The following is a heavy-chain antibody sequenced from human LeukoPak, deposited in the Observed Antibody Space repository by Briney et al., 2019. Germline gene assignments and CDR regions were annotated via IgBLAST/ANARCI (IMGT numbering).Heavy chain of an antibody. Sequence: KPGGSLRLSCAASGFTFSDYSMNWVRQAPGKGLEWVSSISRSSRHVYYAGSVKGRFTISRDDGKNSLYLQMNSLRAEDMAVYYCVRDLMGMGATKAYLHYWGQGTLVTVSS. V-gene: IGHV3-21*06. CDR3: VRDLMGMGATKAYLHY. CDR1: GFTFSDYS. J-gene: IGHJ1*01. D-gene: IGHD1-26*01. CDR2: ISRSSRHV.